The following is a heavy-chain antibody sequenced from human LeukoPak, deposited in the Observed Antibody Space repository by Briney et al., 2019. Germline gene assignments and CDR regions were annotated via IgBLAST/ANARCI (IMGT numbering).Heavy chain of an antibody. CDR3: ARANFLYCSSTTCLFDY. CDR1: GYTFTDYY. Sequence: GASVKVSCKASGYTFTDYYMHWVRQAPGQGFEWMGWINPNSGDTNYAQKFQGRVTMTRDTFISTAHMELSRLRSDDTAVYYCARANFLYCSSTTCLFDYWGQGTLVIVSS. D-gene: IGHD2-2*01. J-gene: IGHJ4*02. V-gene: IGHV1-2*02. CDR2: INPNSGDT.